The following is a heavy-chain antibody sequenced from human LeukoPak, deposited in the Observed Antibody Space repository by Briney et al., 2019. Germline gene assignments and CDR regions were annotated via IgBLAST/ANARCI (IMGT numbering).Heavy chain of an antibody. CDR3: ARDAAAGDYFDY. J-gene: IGHJ4*02. CDR1: GFTFDDYG. Sequence: PGRSLRLSCAASGFTFDDYGMSWVRQAPGKGLEWVSGINWNGGSTGYADSVKGRFTNSRDNAKNSLYLQMNSLRAEDTALYHCARDAAAGDYFDYWGQGTLVTVSS. V-gene: IGHV3-20*01. CDR2: INWNGGST. D-gene: IGHD6-13*01.